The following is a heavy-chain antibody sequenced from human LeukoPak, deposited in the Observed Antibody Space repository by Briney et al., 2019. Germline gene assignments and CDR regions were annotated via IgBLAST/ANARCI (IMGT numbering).Heavy chain of an antibody. D-gene: IGHD5-18*01. V-gene: IGHV4-59*11. CDR2: IYYSGST. CDR1: GGSISNHY. CDR3: ARDTAMPGYDYYGLDV. Sequence: SETLSLTYTVSGGSISNHYWSWIRQPPGKGLEWIAYIYYSGSTNSNPSLKSRVTISVDTSKNQFSLRLSSVTAADTAVYYCARDTAMPGYDYYGLDVWGQGTTVIVSS. J-gene: IGHJ6*02.